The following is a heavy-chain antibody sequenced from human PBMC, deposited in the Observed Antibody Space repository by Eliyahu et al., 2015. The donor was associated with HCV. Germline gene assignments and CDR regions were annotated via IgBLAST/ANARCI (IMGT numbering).Heavy chain of an antibody. Sequence: QVQLQESGPGLVKPSETLSLTCXVSGGSIPTYXGSWIRQPPGKGLAXIGYIHYSGSTNYNPSLKSRVTISIDTSKNQFSLNLTSVTAADTAMYYCASGGGGIAVTGTGGWFDPWGQGTLVTVSS. CDR2: IHYSGST. CDR3: ASGGGGIAVTGTGGWFDP. J-gene: IGHJ5*02. V-gene: IGHV4-59*01. D-gene: IGHD6-19*01. CDR1: GGSIPTYX.